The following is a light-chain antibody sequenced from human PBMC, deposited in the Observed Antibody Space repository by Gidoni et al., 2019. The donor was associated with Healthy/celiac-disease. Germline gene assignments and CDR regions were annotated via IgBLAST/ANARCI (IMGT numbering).Light chain of an antibody. V-gene: IGKV4-1*01. CDR1: QSVLYSSNNKNY. J-gene: IGKJ3*01. Sequence: TINCKSSQSVLYSSNNKNYLAWYQQKPGQPPKLLIYWASTRESGVPDRFSGSGSGTDFTLTISSLQAEDVAVYYCQQYYSTPLTFXPXTKVDIK. CDR3: QQYYSTPLT. CDR2: WAS.